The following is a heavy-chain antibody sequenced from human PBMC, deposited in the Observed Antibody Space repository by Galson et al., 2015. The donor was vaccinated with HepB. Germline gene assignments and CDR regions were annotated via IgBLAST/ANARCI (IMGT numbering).Heavy chain of an antibody. CDR3: AKEETKVGTPGVDH. J-gene: IGHJ4*02. CDR2: ISGSGGTT. V-gene: IGHV3-23*01. CDR1: GFTFNTYS. Sequence: SLRLSCAASGFTFNTYSMNWVRQAPGKGLEWVSAISGSGGTTWYADSVKGRFTVSRDNSKNTLSLQMNSLRVEDTAVYYCAKEETKVGTPGVDHWGQGILVTVSS. D-gene: IGHD4-23*01.